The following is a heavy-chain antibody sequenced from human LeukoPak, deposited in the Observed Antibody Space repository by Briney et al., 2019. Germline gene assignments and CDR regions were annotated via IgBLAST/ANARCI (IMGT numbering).Heavy chain of an antibody. Sequence: PWGSLRLPCAASGFTFSSFWMTWVRQPPGKGLEWVAIIKKDGSEKYCVDSVKGRFTISRDNTKSTVHLQMTSLRAEDTAVYYCVREVEVGATTFDYWGQGTLVTVSS. CDR1: GFTFSSFW. V-gene: IGHV3-7*01. CDR2: IKKDGSEK. J-gene: IGHJ4*02. D-gene: IGHD1-26*01. CDR3: VREVEVGATTFDY.